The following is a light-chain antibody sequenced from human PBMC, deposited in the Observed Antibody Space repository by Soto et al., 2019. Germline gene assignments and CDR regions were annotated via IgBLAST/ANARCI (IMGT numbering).Light chain of an antibody. J-gene: IGKJ1*01. CDR1: QDISNY. CDR3: QQYDSYSWT. CDR2: DVS. V-gene: IGKV1-33*01. Sequence: DIQMTQSPSSLSASVGDRVTITCQASQDISNYLNWYQQKPGKAPKLLIYDVSSLESGVPSRFSGSGSGTEFILTISSLQPEDFATYYCQQYDSYSWTFGQGTKVDIK.